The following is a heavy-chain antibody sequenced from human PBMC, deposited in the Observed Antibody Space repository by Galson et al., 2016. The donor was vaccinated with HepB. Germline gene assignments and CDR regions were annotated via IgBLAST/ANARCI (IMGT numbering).Heavy chain of an antibody. CDR1: GFTFSRYW. Sequence: SLRLSCAASGFTFSRYWMSWVRQAPGKGLEWLANIKEDGSEEYYVDSVKGRFTISRDNAKNSLYLQMNSLRAEDTAVYYCARLQLFYYRYGMDFWGQGTTVTVSS. V-gene: IGHV3-7*01. D-gene: IGHD1-1*01. CDR3: ARLQLFYYRYGMDF. J-gene: IGHJ6*02. CDR2: IKEDGSEE.